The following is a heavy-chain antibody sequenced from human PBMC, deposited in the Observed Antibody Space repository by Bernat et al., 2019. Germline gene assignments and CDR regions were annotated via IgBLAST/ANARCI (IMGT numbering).Heavy chain of an antibody. J-gene: IGHJ4*02. Sequence: QVQLQESGPGLVKPSETLSLTCTVSGGSISSYYWSWIRQPPGKGLEWIGYIYYSGSTNYNPSLKSRVTISVETSKNQLSLKLRSVTAADTAVYYCARQLHSAAAASWDYWGQGTLVTVSS. D-gene: IGHD6-13*01. CDR2: IYYSGST. V-gene: IGHV4-59*08. CDR1: GGSISSYY. CDR3: ARQLHSAAAASWDY.